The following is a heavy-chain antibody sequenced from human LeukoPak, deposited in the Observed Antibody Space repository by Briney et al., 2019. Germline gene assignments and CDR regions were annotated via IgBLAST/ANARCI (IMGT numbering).Heavy chain of an antibody. CDR3: ARCGGYCSGGSCYGDAFDI. V-gene: IGHV4-38-2*02. CDR2: IYHSGST. Sequence: SETLSLTCTVSGYSISSGYYWGWIRQPPGKGLEWIGSIYHSGSTYYNPSLKSRVTISVDTSKNQFSLKLSSVTAADTAVYYCARCGGYCSGGSCYGDAFDIWGQGTMVTVSS. D-gene: IGHD2-15*01. J-gene: IGHJ3*02. CDR1: GYSISSGYY.